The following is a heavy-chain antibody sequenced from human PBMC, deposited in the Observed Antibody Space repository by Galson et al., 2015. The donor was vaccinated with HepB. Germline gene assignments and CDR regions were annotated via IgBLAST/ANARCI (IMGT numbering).Heavy chain of an antibody. V-gene: IGHV1-2*02. J-gene: IGHJ3*02. D-gene: IGHD4-23*01. Sequence: SVKVSCKASGYTFTGYYMHWVRQAPGQGLEWMGWINPNSGGTNYAQKFQGRVTMTRDTSISTAYMELSRLRSDDTAVYYCARIFTVDHDAFDIWGQGTMVTVSS. CDR3: ARIFTVDHDAFDI. CDR1: GYTFTGYY. CDR2: INPNSGGT.